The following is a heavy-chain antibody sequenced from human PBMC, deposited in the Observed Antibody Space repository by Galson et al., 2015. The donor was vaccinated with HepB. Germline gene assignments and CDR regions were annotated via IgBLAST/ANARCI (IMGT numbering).Heavy chain of an antibody. J-gene: IGHJ5*02. CDR1: GGSISSGDYY. D-gene: IGHD3-22*01. CDR3: ARDGYDSSGYYPNWFDP. Sequence: TLSLTCTVSGGSISSGDYYWSWIRQPPGKDLEWIGYIYYSGSTYYNPSLKSRVTISVDTSKNQFSLKLSSVTAADTAVYYCARDGYDSSGYYPNWFDPWGQGTLVTVSS. CDR2: IYYSGST. V-gene: IGHV4-30-4*01.